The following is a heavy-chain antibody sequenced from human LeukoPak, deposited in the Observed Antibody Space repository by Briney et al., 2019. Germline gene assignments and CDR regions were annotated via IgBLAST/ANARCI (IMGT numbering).Heavy chain of an antibody. CDR3: ARVNYYVGATWAWDYYYYMDV. J-gene: IGHJ6*03. V-gene: IGHV3-30*04. CDR2: VSYDGSIK. Sequence: GGSLRLSCAASGFTFSSYAMHWVRQAPGKGLEWVAVVSYDGSIKYCADSVKGRFTISRDNAKNTLYLQMNSLRAEDTAVYYCARVNYYVGATWAWDYYYYMDVWGKGTTVTVSS. CDR1: GFTFSSYA. D-gene: IGHD3-10*02.